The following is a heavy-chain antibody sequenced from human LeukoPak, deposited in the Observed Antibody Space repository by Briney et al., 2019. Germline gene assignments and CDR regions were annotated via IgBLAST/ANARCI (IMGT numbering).Heavy chain of an antibody. Sequence: SETLSLTCAVYGGSFSGYYWSWIRQPPGKWLEWIGEISHSGSTNYNPSLKSRVTISVDTSKNQFSLKLSSVTAADTAVYYCARIDFWSGYSGYWGQGTLVTVSS. CDR3: ARIDFWSGYSGY. CDR2: ISHSGST. V-gene: IGHV4-34*01. J-gene: IGHJ4*02. D-gene: IGHD3-3*01. CDR1: GGSFSGYY.